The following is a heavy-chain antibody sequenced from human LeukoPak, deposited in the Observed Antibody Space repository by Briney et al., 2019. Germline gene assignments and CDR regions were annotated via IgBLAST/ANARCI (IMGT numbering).Heavy chain of an antibody. D-gene: IGHD6-13*01. CDR1: EATFSSYA. CDR2: IIPVLNIA. Sequence: SVKVSCKTSEATFSSYALSWVRQAPGQGPEWMGRIIPVLNIANHAQKFQGRVTIFADTSTSTTYMELNTLGSDDTAIYYCAREAAAGGTFFDDWGQGTLVTVSS. CDR3: AREAAAGGTFFDD. V-gene: IGHV1-69*04. J-gene: IGHJ4*02.